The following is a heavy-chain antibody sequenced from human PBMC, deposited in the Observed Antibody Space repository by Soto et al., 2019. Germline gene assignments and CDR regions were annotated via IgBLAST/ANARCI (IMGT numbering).Heavy chain of an antibody. Sequence: SETLSLTCTVSGGSINSGGYYWSWIRQHPGKGLEWIGYIYYSGSTYYNPSLKSRVTISVDTSKNQFSLKLSSVTAADTAVYYCARVPDSSSWYGNYYYGMDVWGQGTTVTVSS. V-gene: IGHV4-31*03. CDR1: GGSINSGGYY. CDR3: ARVPDSSSWYGNYYYGMDV. J-gene: IGHJ6*02. D-gene: IGHD6-13*01. CDR2: IYYSGST.